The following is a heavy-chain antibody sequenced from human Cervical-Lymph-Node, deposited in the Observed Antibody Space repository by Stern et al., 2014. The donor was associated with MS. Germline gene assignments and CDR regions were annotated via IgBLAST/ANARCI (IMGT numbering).Heavy chain of an antibody. CDR1: GGSIGSGGYY. CDR3: ARVPLVTTTFDS. CDR2: HYSSGST. Sequence: QVQLQQSGPGLVKPSQTLSLTCTVSGGSIGSGGYYWSWVRPHPGKGLEWIGNHYSSGSTYYTPSLKSRVTISIDMSENQFSLNLTSVTAADTAVYFCARVPLVTTTFDSWGQGTLVTVSS. D-gene: IGHD5-12*01. J-gene: IGHJ4*02. V-gene: IGHV4-31*03.